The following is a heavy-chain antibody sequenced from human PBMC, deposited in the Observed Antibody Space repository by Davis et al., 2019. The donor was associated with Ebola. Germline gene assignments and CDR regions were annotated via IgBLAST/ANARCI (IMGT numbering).Heavy chain of an antibody. CDR3: VSRRDGYSSNC. J-gene: IGHJ4*02. Sequence: PGGSLRLSCAASGFTFSSYSMNWVRQAPGKGLEWVSSISSSSSYIYYADSVKGRFATSRDNSMNTLYLQMNSLRDDDTAVYHCVSRRDGYSSNCWGQGTLVTVSS. D-gene: IGHD5-24*01. V-gene: IGHV3-21*04. CDR2: ISSSSSYI. CDR1: GFTFSSYS.